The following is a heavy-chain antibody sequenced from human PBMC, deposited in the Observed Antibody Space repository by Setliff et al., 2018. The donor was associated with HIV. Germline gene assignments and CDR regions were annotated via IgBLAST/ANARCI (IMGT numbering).Heavy chain of an antibody. CDR3: TTDLPYGYHNDY. CDR2: ISGDTRII. CDR1: GFTFSSYS. J-gene: IGHJ4*02. Sequence: GGSLRLSCAASGFTFSSYSMNWVRQAPGKGLEWVSYISGDTRIINYADSVKGRFTISRDDSRDILYLQMNSLKTEDTAVYYCTTDLPYGYHNDYWGQGTLVTVSS. V-gene: IGHV3-48*01. D-gene: IGHD2-2*01.